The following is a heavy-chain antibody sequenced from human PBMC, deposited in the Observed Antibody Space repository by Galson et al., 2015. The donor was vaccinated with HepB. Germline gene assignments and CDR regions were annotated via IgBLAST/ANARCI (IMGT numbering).Heavy chain of an antibody. Sequence: SLRLSCAASGFTFSSYWMTWVRQAPGKGLEWVANIRQDGSEKYYADSVKGRLTISRDNAKNSLDLQMDGLRAEDTAVYYCARARNDNVWGRGYFDFWGQGTLSPSPQ. CDR1: GFTFSSYW. J-gene: IGHJ4*02. V-gene: IGHV3-7*03. D-gene: IGHD3-16*01. CDR3: ARARNDNVWGRGYFDF. CDR2: IRQDGSEK.